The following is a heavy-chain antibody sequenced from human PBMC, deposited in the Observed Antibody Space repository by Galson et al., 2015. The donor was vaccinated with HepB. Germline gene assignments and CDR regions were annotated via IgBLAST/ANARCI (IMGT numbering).Heavy chain of an antibody. CDR1: GGSISNYY. CDR2: IYYSGST. V-gene: IGHV4-59*01. J-gene: IGHJ4*02. CDR3: ARRLGGYFDWYYDY. D-gene: IGHD3-9*01. Sequence: TLSLTCTVSGGSISNYYWSWIRQPPGKGLEWIGYIYYSGSTNYNPSLKSRVTISVDTSKNQFSLKLSSVTAADTAVYFCARRLGGYFDWYYDYWGQGTLVTVSS.